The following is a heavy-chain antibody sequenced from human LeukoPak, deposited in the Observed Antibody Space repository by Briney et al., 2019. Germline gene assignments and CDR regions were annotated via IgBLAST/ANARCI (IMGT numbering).Heavy chain of an antibody. Sequence: ASVKVSCKASGYNFNSYGMSSVRQAPGQGLEWMGWISAYNGSTNYAQKLQGRVTLITDTSTSTAYMELRSLRSDDTAVYYCAKDLGSGWYGAFDMWGQGTMVTVSS. V-gene: IGHV1-18*01. D-gene: IGHD6-19*01. CDR3: AKDLGSGWYGAFDM. CDR2: ISAYNGST. J-gene: IGHJ3*02. CDR1: GYNFNSYG.